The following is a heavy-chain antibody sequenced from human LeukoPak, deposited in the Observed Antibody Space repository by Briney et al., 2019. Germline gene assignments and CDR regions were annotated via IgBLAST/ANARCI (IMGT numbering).Heavy chain of an antibody. CDR2: IYPSDSQS. CDR1: GYTFTSNW. V-gene: IGHV5-51*01. D-gene: IGHD3-10*01. J-gene: IGHJ3*02. Sequence: GESLKISCKAFGYTFTSNWIGWVRQMPGKGLEWMGIIYPSDSQSRYWPFFQGQVTFSVDKSTTTAYLQWNSLKASDTAMYYCTRLISGNWGDGFDIWGQGTMVTVSS. CDR3: TRLISGNWGDGFDI.